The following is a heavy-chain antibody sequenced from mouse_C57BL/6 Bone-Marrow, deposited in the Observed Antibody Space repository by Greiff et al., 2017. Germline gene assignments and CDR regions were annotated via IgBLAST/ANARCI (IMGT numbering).Heavy chain of an antibody. V-gene: IGHV5-6*01. CDR2: ISSGGSYT. J-gene: IGHJ4*01. Sequence: EVKLMESGGDLVKPGGSLKLSCAASGFTFSSYGMSWVSQTPDKRLEWVATISSGGSYTYYPDSVKGRFTIYIDNAKNTMDLQMSSLKSEDTAMDYCARPTVYYAMDYWWQGTAVTVTS. CDR1: GFTFSSYG. D-gene: IGHD1-1*01. CDR3: ARPTVYYAMDY.